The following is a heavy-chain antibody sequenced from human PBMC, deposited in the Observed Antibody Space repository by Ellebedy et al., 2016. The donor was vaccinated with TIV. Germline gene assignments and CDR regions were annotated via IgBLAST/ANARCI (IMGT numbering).Heavy chain of an antibody. CDR2: INNGGRTT. J-gene: IGHJ3*01. D-gene: IGHD1-26*01. Sequence: GESPKISCVAYGFTFSGYAMSWVRPAPGKGLEWVSGINNGGRTTSYADSVKGRFTISRDNSKNTLYLQMDSLRAEDTAIYHCASDPWGVGPAFDVWGQGTMVTVSS. CDR3: ASDPWGVGPAFDV. V-gene: IGHV3-23*01. CDR1: GFTFSGYA.